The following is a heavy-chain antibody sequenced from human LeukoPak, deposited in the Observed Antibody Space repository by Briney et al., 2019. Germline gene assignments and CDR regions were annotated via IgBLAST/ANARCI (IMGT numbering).Heavy chain of an antibody. CDR2: ITASGDRT. Sequence: GGSLRLSCAASKFSLTTFSMGWVRQAPGKGLEWVSGITASGDRTHYSDSVKGRFTISRDNSKSTLYLQMNSLRADDSATYFCAKDLRGPAAGTWYFHLRGRGTLVTVSS. V-gene: IGHV3-23*01. D-gene: IGHD6-13*01. CDR1: KFSLTTFS. J-gene: IGHJ2*01. CDR3: AKDLRGPAAGTWYFHL.